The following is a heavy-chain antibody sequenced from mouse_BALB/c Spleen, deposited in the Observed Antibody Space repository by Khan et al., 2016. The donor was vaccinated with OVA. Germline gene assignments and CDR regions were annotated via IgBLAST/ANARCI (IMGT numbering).Heavy chain of an antibody. V-gene: IGHV1S137*01. Sequence: QVQLQQSGAELVRPGVSVKISCKGSGYTFTDYAMHWMKQSHAKTLEWIGVISTNYGDADYNQKFQGKASMTVDKSSSTAYMELARLTSVDSAIYYCTRGGRFAYWGQGALVTVSA. J-gene: IGHJ3*01. CDR1: GYTFTDYA. CDR2: ISTNYGDA. CDR3: TRGGRFAY. D-gene: IGHD1-1*02.